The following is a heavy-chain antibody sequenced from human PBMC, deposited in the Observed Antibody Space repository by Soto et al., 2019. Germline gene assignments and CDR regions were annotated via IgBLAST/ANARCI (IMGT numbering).Heavy chain of an antibody. J-gene: IGHJ5*02. CDR3: ARSPLYYYDSSGSSWFDP. CDR1: GYTFTSYG. Sequence: QVQLVQSGAEVKKPGASVKVSCKASGYTFTSYGISWVRQAPGQGLEWMGWISAYNGNTNYAQKLQGRVTVTTDTSTSTAYMELRSLRSDDTAVYYCARSPLYYYDSSGSSWFDPWGQRTLVTVS. D-gene: IGHD3-22*01. V-gene: IGHV1-18*01. CDR2: ISAYNGNT.